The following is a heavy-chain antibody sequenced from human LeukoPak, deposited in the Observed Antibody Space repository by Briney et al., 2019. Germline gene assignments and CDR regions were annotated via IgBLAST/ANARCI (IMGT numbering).Heavy chain of an antibody. CDR3: ARDEIAVAGFGTFDY. CDR1: GYTFTTYD. D-gene: IGHD6-19*01. Sequence: GASVKVSCKASGYTFTTYDINWVRQATGQGLEWMGWMNPNSGNTGYAQKFQGRVTITRNTSISTAYMELSSLRSEDTAVFYCARDEIAVAGFGTFDYWGQGTLVTVSS. V-gene: IGHV1-8*02. J-gene: IGHJ4*02. CDR2: MNPNSGNT.